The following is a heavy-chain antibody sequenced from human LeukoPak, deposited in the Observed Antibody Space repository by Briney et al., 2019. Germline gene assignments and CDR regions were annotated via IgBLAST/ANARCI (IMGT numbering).Heavy chain of an antibody. V-gene: IGHV1-18*01. CDR1: GGTFSSYA. CDR3: ASAIAAANDAFDI. D-gene: IGHD6-13*01. J-gene: IGHJ3*02. Sequence: PWASVKVSCKASGGTFSSYAISGVRQAPGQGLEWMGWISAYNGNTNYAQKLQGRVTMTTDTSTSTAYMELRSLRSDDTAVYYCASAIAAANDAFDIWGQGTMVTVSS. CDR2: ISAYNGNT.